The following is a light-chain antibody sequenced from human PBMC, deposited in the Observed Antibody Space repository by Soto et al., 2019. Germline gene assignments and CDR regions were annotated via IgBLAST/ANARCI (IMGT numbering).Light chain of an antibody. CDR1: QSVSSSY. Sequence: EIVLTQSPGTLSLSPGERATLSWRASQSVSSSYLAWYQQKPGQAPRLLIYGASSRATGIPDRFSGSGSGTDFTLTISRLEPEDFAVYFCQQCGSSPLTFGGGTKVEIK. J-gene: IGKJ4*01. V-gene: IGKV3-20*01. CDR3: QQCGSSPLT. CDR2: GAS.